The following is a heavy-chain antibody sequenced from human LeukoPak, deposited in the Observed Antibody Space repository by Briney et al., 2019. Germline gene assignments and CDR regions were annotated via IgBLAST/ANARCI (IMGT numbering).Heavy chain of an antibody. D-gene: IGHD5-24*01. CDR2: IKQDGSEK. J-gene: IGHJ4*02. V-gene: IGHV3-7*05. CDR3: ARLTDGDYFDY. Sequence: PGGSLRLSCAASGFTFTNYWMTWVLQAPGKGLEWVANIKQDGSEKYYVDSVEGRFTISRDNAKNSLFLQMTSLRAEDTAVYYCARLTDGDYFDYWGQGTLVTVSS. CDR1: GFTFTNYW.